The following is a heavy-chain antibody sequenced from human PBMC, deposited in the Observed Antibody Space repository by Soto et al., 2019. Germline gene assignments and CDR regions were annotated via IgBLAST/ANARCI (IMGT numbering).Heavy chain of an antibody. CDR3: ARGRSRDAFDI. J-gene: IGHJ3*02. Sequence: LRLSCAASGFTFSSYAMHWVRQAPGKGLEWVAVISYDGSNKYYADSVKGRFTISRDNSKNTLYLQMNSLRAEDTAVYYCARGRSRDAFDIWGRGTMVTVSS. CDR1: GFTFSSYA. CDR2: ISYDGSNK. V-gene: IGHV3-30-3*01.